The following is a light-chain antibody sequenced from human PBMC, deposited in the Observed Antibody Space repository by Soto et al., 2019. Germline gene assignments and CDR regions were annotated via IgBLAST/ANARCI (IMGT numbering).Light chain of an antibody. CDR2: AAS. CDR3: QQSYNAPRT. Sequence: DIQMTQSPSSLSAYVGDRVTITCRSSQSIVDYLNWYHQKPGKAPKLLIYAASNLQSGVPSRFGGSGSGTDFTLTISSLQLEDFATHYCQQSYNAPRTFGQGTKVEIK. J-gene: IGKJ1*01. V-gene: IGKV1-39*01. CDR1: QSIVDY.